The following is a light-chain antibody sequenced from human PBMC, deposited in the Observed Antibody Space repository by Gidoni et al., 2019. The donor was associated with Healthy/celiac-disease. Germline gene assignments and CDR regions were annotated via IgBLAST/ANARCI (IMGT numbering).Light chain of an antibody. Sequence: DIQMTQSPSSLSASVGDRVTITCRASQSISSYLNCYQQKPGKDPKLLIYAASSLQSGVPSRFSGSGSGTDFTLTISSLQPEDFATYYCQQSYSTPSEPXTFGQGTKLEIK. J-gene: IGKJ2*01. CDR1: QSISSY. CDR2: AAS. V-gene: IGKV1-39*01. CDR3: QQSYSTPSEPXT.